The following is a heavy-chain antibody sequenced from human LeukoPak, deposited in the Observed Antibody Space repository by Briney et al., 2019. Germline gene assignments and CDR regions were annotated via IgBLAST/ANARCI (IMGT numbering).Heavy chain of an antibody. D-gene: IGHD1-1*01. Sequence: SETLSLTCTVSGGSIISYYWSWSRQPAGKGLEWIGRIYTSGSTNYNPSLKSRVTMSVDTSKNQFSLKLSSVTAADTAVYYCATRGTGSQYYYMDVWGKGTPVTVSS. CDR2: IYTSGST. CDR1: GGSIISYY. CDR3: ATRGTGSQYYYMDV. J-gene: IGHJ6*03. V-gene: IGHV4-4*07.